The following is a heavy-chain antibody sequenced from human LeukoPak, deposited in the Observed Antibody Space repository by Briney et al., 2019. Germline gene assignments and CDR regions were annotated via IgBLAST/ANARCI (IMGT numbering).Heavy chain of an antibody. D-gene: IGHD4-17*01. CDR3: TRDLGYGHDY. Sequence: GGSLRLSCAASGFTVSINYRSWVRQAPGKGLEWVSIIYSGGSTYYADSAEGRFRISRDNSENTVYLQMNSLRAEDTAVYYCTRDLGYGHDYWGQGTLVTVSS. V-gene: IGHV3-66*01. CDR2: IYSGGST. J-gene: IGHJ4*02. CDR1: GFTVSINY.